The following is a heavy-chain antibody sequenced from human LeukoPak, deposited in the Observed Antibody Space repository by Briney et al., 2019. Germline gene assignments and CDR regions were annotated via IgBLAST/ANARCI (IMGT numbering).Heavy chain of an antibody. Sequence: ASVKVSCKASGYTFTSYAMHWVRQAPGQRLEWMGWINAGNGNTKYSQKFQGRVTFTRDTSASTAYMELSSLRSEDTAVYYCAREPGYSYGFFDYWGQGTLVTVSS. D-gene: IGHD5-18*01. CDR2: INAGNGNT. CDR1: GYTFTSYA. J-gene: IGHJ4*02. V-gene: IGHV1-3*01. CDR3: AREPGYSYGFFDY.